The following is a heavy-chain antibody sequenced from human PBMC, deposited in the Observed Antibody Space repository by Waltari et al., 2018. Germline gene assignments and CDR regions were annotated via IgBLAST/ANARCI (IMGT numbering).Heavy chain of an antibody. J-gene: IGHJ4*02. D-gene: IGHD6-13*01. CDR1: GFTFNNYW. Sequence: EVQLVESGGALVQPGGSLRLSCTASGFTFNNYWMHWVRQVPGKGLVWVSRINEDGRSTAYADSVKGRFTISRDNAKDTLYLQMNSLRAEDTAVYYCAREFRGTAAAGYFDYWGQGTLVTVSS. V-gene: IGHV3-74*03. CDR2: INEDGRST. CDR3: AREFRGTAAAGYFDY.